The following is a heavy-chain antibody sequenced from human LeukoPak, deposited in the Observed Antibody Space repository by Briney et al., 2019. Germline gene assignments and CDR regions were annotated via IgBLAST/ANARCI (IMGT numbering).Heavy chain of an antibody. CDR2: IYYSGST. CDR3: ARARAVRSSPPRCYFDY. J-gene: IGHJ4*02. Sequence: TSETLSLTCTVSGGSISSSSYYWGWIRQPPGKGLEWIGSIYYSGSTYYNPSLKSRVTISVDTSKNQFSLKLSSVTAADTAVYYCARARAVRSSPPRCYFDYWGQGTLVTVSS. D-gene: IGHD4-17*01. V-gene: IGHV4-39*01. CDR1: GGSISSSSYY.